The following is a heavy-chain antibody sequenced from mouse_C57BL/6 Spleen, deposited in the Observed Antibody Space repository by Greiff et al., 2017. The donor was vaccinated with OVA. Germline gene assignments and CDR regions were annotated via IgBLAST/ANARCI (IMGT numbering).Heavy chain of an antibody. CDR2: IDPANGNT. V-gene: IGHV14-3*01. CDR3: ARSTMVTTPGAMDY. Sequence: EVKLVESVAELVRPGASVKLSCTASGFNIKNTYMHWVKQRPEQGLEWIGRIDPANGNTKYAPKFQGKATITADTSSNTAYLHLSSLTSEDTAIYYCARSTMVTTPGAMDYWGQGTSVTVSS. D-gene: IGHD2-2*01. CDR1: GFNIKNTY. J-gene: IGHJ4*01.